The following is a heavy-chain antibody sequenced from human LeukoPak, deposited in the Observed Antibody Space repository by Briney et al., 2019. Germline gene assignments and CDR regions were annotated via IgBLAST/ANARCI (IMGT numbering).Heavy chain of an antibody. CDR3: ARGYCSSTSCYSQVGY. J-gene: IGHJ4*02. D-gene: IGHD2-2*02. V-gene: IGHV4-59*01. CDR1: GGSISSYY. Sequence: SETLSLTCTVSGGSISSYYWSWIRQPPGKGLEWIGYIYYSGSTNYNPSLKSRVTISVDTSKNQFSLKLSSVTAADTAVYYCARGYCSSTSCYSQVGYWGQGTLVTVSS. CDR2: IYYSGST.